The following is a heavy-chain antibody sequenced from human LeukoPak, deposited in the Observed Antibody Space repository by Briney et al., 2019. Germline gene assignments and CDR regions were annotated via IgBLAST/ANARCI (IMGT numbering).Heavy chain of an antibody. D-gene: IGHD3-10*01. CDR1: GGTFSSYA. J-gene: IGHJ4*02. Sequence: ASVKVSCKASGGTFSSYAISWVRQAPGQGLELMGGIIPIFGTANYAQKFQGRVTITTDESTSTGYMELSSLRSEDTAVYYCARAPTYYYGSGSYEHFDYWGQGTLVTVSS. CDR2: IIPIFGTA. V-gene: IGHV1-69*05. CDR3: ARAPTYYYGSGSYEHFDY.